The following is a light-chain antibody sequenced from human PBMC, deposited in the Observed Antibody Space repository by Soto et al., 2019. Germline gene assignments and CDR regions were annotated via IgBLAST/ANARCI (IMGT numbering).Light chain of an antibody. CDR3: GSWDSSLSAYV. J-gene: IGLJ1*01. Sequence: QSVLTQPPSVSGAPGQRVTISCTGSSSNIGAGYDVHWYQQLPGTAPKLLIYGNSNRPSGVPDRFSGSKSGTSATLGITGFRTGDEADYYCGSWDSSLSAYVFGTGTKLTVL. CDR1: SSNIGAGYD. CDR2: GNS. V-gene: IGLV1-40*01.